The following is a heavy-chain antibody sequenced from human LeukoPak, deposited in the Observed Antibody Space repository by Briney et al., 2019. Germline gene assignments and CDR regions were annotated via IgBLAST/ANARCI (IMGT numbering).Heavy chain of an antibody. CDR3: ATGLVGTRPWDS. CDR1: GYNFTDYY. Sequence: ASVKVSCKVSGYNFTDYYIHWIRQAPEKGLEWMGLIDPEEGETIDAEKFQGRVTIPADTSTDTSYMELSSLRSEDTALYYCATGLVGTRPWDSWGQGTLVTVSS. V-gene: IGHV1-69-2*01. CDR2: IDPEEGET. J-gene: IGHJ4*02. D-gene: IGHD1-26*01.